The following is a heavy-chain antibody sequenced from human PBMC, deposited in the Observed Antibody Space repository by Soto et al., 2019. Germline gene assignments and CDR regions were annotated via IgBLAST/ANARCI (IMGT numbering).Heavy chain of an antibody. V-gene: IGHV3-72*01. CDR2: IKNKANSYTT. J-gene: IGHJ4*02. CDR1: GFTFSDHY. Sequence: EVQLVESGGGLVQPEGSLRLSCAASGFTFSDHYMDWVRQAPGKGLEWVGRIKNKANSYTTEYAAPVKGRFNISRDDSTNSVIRNTDRMKTDDAAVYYCTRVRLGSRRSSDYWGQGILVTVSS. D-gene: IGHD6-19*01. CDR3: TRVRLGSRRSSDY.